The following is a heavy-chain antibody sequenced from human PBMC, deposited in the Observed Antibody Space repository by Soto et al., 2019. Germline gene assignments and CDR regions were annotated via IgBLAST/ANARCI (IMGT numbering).Heavy chain of an antibody. CDR1: GGSISSFS. J-gene: IGHJ4*02. CDR3: ARAPWVGVTSYFDD. V-gene: IGHV4-59*13. Sequence: TSETLSLTCTVSGGSISSFSWTWIRQPPGKGLEWIGYIYNSGTTNYNPSLKSRVTISSDTSKDQFSLRLTSVTAADTAVYYCARAPWVGVTSYFDDWGQGTLVTVSS. CDR2: IYNSGTT. D-gene: IGHD4-4*01.